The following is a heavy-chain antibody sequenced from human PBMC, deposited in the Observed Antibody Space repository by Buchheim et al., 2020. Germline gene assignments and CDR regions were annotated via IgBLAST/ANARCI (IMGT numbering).Heavy chain of an antibody. D-gene: IGHD6-19*01. V-gene: IGHV4-61*02. CDR3: ARNLIAVAEDYYYYGMDV. Sequence: QVQLQESGPGLVKPSQTLSLTCTVSGGSISSGSYYWSWIRQPAGKGLEWIGRIYTSGSTTYNPSLKSRVTISVDTSKNQFSLKLSSVTAADTAVYYCARNLIAVAEDYYYYGMDVWGQGTT. CDR2: IYTSGST. J-gene: IGHJ6*02. CDR1: GGSISSGSYY.